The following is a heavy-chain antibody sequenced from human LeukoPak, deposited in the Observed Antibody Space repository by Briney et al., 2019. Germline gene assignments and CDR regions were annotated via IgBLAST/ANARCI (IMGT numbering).Heavy chain of an antibody. CDR1: GGSISRYY. D-gene: IGHD1-1*01. V-gene: IGHV4-4*07. CDR3: ARDLAGTSFDY. CDR2: IYSSGSR. J-gene: IGHJ4*02. Sequence: SETLSLTCNVSGGSISRYYWGWIRQPAGKGLEWIGRIYSSGSRNYNPSLKSRVTMSVDTSKNQFSLKLSSVTAADTAAYYCARDLAGTSFDYWGQGTLVTVSS.